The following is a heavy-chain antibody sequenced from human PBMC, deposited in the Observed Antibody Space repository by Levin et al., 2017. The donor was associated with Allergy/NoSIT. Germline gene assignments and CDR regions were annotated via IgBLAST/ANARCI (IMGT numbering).Heavy chain of an antibody. CDR1: GFTFSGLS. V-gene: IGHV3-48*01. CDR2: ISSSSSIK. D-gene: IGHD2-2*01. Sequence: GSLRLSCAASGFTFSGLSMSWVRQAPGKGLEWVSYISSSSSIKYYADSVKGRFTISRDNAKGSLYLQMSSLRAEDTAVYYCARNLPAADFWGRGTLVTVSS. CDR3: ARNLPAADF. J-gene: IGHJ4*02.